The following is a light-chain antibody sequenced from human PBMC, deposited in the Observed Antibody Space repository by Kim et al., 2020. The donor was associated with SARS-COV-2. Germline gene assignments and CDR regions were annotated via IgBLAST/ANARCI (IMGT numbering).Light chain of an antibody. CDR1: SLRTDY. Sequence: ALVQTVRIKCQWDSLRTDYASWYQQQPEQAPVLVIQAETNRPSGIPDRFSGSSSGDTASLTITGAQAEDEADYYCKSRDTYASHWVFGGGTQMTVL. CDR2: AET. CDR3: KSRDTYASHWV. V-gene: IGLV3-19*01. J-gene: IGLJ3*02.